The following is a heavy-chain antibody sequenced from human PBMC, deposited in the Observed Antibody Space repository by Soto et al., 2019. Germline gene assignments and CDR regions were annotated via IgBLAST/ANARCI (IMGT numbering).Heavy chain of an antibody. J-gene: IGHJ4*02. CDR2: MNPNSGST. D-gene: IGHD5-12*01. CDR1: GYTFTSYD. Sequence: ASVKVSCKASGYTFTSYDINWVRQATGQGLEWMGWMNPNSGSTGYAQKFQGRVTMTRNTSISTAYMELSSVTAADTAVYYCARGGLRRWLQNSRGYYFDYWGQGTLVTVSS. V-gene: IGHV1-8*01. CDR3: ARGGLRRWLQNSRGYYFDY.